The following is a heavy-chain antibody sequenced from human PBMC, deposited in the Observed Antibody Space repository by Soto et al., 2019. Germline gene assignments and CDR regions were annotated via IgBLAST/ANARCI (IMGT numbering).Heavy chain of an antibody. J-gene: IGHJ4*02. CDR2: IYYSGST. CDR1: GGSISSSSYY. Sequence: QLKLQEPGPGLVKPSETLSLTCTVSGGSISSSSYYWGWIRQPPGKGLEWIGSIYYSGSTYYNPSLKSRVTISVDTSKNQFSLKLSSVTAADTAVYYCARDLQYFDYWGQGTLVTVSS. CDR3: ARDLQYFDY. D-gene: IGHD1-1*01. V-gene: IGHV4-39*02.